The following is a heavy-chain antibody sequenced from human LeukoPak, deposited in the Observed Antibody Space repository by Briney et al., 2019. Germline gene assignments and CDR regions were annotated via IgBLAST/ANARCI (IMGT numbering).Heavy chain of an antibody. CDR3: AKDIQLST. D-gene: IGHD5-24*01. Sequence: GGSLRLSCAASGFAFNFYAMTWVRQAPGKGLEWVSLIGASGESTYYADSVKGRFTISRDNSKNTLSLQMNSLRVEDTAMYFCAKDIQLSTWGLGTMVTVSS. J-gene: IGHJ3*01. V-gene: IGHV3-23*01. CDR1: GFAFNFYA. CDR2: IGASGEST.